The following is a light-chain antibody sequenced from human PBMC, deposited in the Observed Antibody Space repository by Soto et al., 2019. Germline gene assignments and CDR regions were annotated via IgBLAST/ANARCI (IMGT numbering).Light chain of an antibody. CDR3: QQLNSYPHT. CDR2: AAS. CDR1: QGISSY. J-gene: IGKJ3*01. V-gene: IGKV1-9*01. Sequence: DIQMTQSPSSLSASVVDRVTITCRASQGISSYLAWYQQKPGKAPKLLIYAASTLQSGVPSRFSGSGSGTEFTLTISSLQPEDFATYYCQQLNSYPHTFGPGTKVDIK.